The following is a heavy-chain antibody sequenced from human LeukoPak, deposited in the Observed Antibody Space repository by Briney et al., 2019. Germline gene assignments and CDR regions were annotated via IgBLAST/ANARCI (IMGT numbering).Heavy chain of an antibody. CDR1: GGTFSSYA. CDR2: IIPIFGTA. J-gene: IGHJ4*02. CDR3: ARGTMVVTHLDY. V-gene: IGHV1-69*05. D-gene: IGHD4-23*01. Sequence: SVKVSCKASGGTFSSYAFSWVRQAPGQGLEWMGGIIPIFGTANYAQKFQGRVTITTDESTSTAYMELSSLRSEDTAVYYCARGTMVVTHLDYWGQGTLVTVSS.